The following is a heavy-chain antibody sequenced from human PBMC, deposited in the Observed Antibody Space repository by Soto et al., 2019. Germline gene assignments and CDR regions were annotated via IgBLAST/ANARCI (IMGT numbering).Heavy chain of an antibody. D-gene: IGHD6-19*01. V-gene: IGHV1-2*04. J-gene: IGHJ4*02. Sequence: QVQLVQSGAEVKKPGASVKVSCKASGYTFTDYQIHWVRQAPGQGLEWMGWINPNSGVTNSAQNFQGWVTMTRDTSISTAYMELSRLTSDDTAVYYCAKADSSGWYADYWGQGTLVTVSS. CDR3: AKADSSGWYADY. CDR1: GYTFTDYQ. CDR2: INPNSGVT.